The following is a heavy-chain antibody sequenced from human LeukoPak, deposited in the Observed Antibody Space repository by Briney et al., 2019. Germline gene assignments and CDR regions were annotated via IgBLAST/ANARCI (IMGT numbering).Heavy chain of an antibody. D-gene: IGHD6-6*01. CDR2: INWNGGST. Sequence: GGSLRLSCAASGFTFDDYGMSWVRQAPGKGLEWVSGINWNGGSTGYADSVKGRFTISRDNSKNTLYLQMNSLRAEDTAVYYCAKSSYSSSSRWFDPWGQGTLVTVSS. CDR1: GFTFDDYG. CDR3: AKSSYSSSSRWFDP. J-gene: IGHJ5*02. V-gene: IGHV3-20*04.